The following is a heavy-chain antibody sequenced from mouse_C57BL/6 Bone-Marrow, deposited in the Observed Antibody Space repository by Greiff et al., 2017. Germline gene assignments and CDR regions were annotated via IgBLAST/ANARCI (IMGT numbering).Heavy chain of an antibody. CDR2: INPYNGGT. J-gene: IGHJ3*01. V-gene: IGHV1-19*01. Sequence: VQLQQSGPVLVKPGASVKMSCKASGYTFTDYYMNWVKQSHGKSLEWIGVINPYNGGTSYNQKFKGKATLTVDKSSSTAYMGLNSLTSEDSAVYYWAREDDYDGAWFAYWGQGTLVTVSA. D-gene: IGHD2-4*01. CDR3: AREDDYDGAWFAY. CDR1: GYTFTDYY.